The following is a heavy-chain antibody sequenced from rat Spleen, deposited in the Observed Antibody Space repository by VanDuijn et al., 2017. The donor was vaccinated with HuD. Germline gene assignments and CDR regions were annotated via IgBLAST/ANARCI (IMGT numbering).Heavy chain of an antibody. Sequence: EVQLVESGGGLVQPGRSLKLSCAASGFTFINYGMAWVRQAPTRGLEWVATISYDGSSTYYRDSVKGRFTISRDNAKSTLYLQMGSLRSEDTATYYCVNTYYGYWFGYWGQGTLVTVSS. CDR1: GFTFINYG. J-gene: IGHJ3*01. CDR3: VNTYYGYWFGY. CDR2: ISYDGSST. V-gene: IGHV5-29*01. D-gene: IGHD1-9*01.